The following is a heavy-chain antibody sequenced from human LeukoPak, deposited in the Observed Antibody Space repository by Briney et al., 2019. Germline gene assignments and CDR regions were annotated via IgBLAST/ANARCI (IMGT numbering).Heavy chain of an antibody. CDR2: IYYSGST. D-gene: IGHD1-26*01. CDR1: GGSISSSGYY. CDR3: ARHEYSGSYYGLSWFDP. V-gene: IGHV4-39*01. Sequence: SETLSLTCTVSGGSISSSGYYWGWIRQPPGKGLEWIASIYYSGSTYYNPSLKSRVTISVDTSKNQLSLKLSSLTAADTAVYYCARHEYSGSYYGLSWFDPWGQGTLVTVS. J-gene: IGHJ5*02.